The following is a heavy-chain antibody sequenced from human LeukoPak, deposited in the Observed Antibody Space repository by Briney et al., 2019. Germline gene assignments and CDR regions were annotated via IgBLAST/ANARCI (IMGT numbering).Heavy chain of an antibody. V-gene: IGHV4-34*01. J-gene: IGHJ6*04. D-gene: IGHD3-10*01. CDR3: ARFSPCSMVRGVTRVGRYYGMDV. CDR1: GGSFSGYY. Sequence: PETLSLTCAVYGGSFSGYYWSWIRQPPGKGLEWIGEINHSGSTNYNPSLKSRVTISVDTSKNQFSLKLSSVTAADTAVYYCARFSPCSMVRGVTRVGRYYGMDVWGKGTTVTVSS. CDR2: INHSGST.